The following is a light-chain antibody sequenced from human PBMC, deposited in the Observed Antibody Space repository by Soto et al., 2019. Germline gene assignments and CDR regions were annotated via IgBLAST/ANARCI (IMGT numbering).Light chain of an antibody. CDR1: SGHSSYA. J-gene: IGLJ7*01. CDR2: LNSDGSH. CDR3: QTWGTGLLV. V-gene: IGLV4-69*01. Sequence: QLVLTQSPSASASLGASVKLTCTLSSGHSSYAIAWHQQQPEKGPRYLMKLNSDGSHSKGDGIPDRFSGSSSGAERYFTISSLQSEDEADYYCQTWGTGLLVFGGGTQLTVL.